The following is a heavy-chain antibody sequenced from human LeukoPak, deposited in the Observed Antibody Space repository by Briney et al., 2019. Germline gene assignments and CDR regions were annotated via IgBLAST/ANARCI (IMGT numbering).Heavy chain of an antibody. D-gene: IGHD2-8*01. CDR1: GFTFSSYE. V-gene: IGHV3-48*03. CDR2: ISSSGSTI. J-gene: IGHJ6*02. CDR3: ARRANLYYYYYGMTS. Sequence: GGSLRLSCAASGFTFSSYEMNWVRQAPGKGLEWVSYISSSGSTIYYADSVKGRFTISRDNAKNSLYLQMNSLRAEDTAVYYCARRANLYYYYYGMTSGAKGPRSPSP.